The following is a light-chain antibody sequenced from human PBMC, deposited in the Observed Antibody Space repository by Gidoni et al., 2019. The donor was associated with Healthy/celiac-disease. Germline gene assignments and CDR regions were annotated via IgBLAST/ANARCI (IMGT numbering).Light chain of an antibody. CDR2: AAS. Sequence: DIQMTPSPSSLSASVGDRVTITCRASQSISSYLNWYQQKPGKAPKLLIYAASSLQSGVPSRFSGSGSGTDFTLTISSQQPEDFATYYCQQSYSTPQATFGQGTKLEIK. V-gene: IGKV1-39*01. CDR1: QSISSY. J-gene: IGKJ2*01. CDR3: QQSYSTPQAT.